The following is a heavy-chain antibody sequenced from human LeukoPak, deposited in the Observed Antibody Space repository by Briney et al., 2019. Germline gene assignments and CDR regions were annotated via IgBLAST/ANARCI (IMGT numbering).Heavy chain of an antibody. V-gene: IGHV1-58*02. CDR2: IVVGSGNT. CDR1: GFTFTSSA. J-gene: IGHJ4*02. CDR3: AKDGDSKLHGYYFDY. D-gene: IGHD2-2*03. Sequence: GASVKVSCKASGFTFTSSAMQWVRQARGQRLEWIGWIVVGSGNTNYAQKFQERVTITRDMSTSTAYMELSSLRSEDTAVYYCAKDGDSKLHGYYFDYWGQGTLVTVSS.